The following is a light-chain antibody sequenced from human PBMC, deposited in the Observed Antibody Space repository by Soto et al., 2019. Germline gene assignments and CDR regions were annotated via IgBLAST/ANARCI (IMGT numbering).Light chain of an antibody. CDR1: QSIDSW. Sequence: DIQVTQSPSTLSASKGDRVTITCRASQSIDSWLAWYQQKPGKAPKLLMYKASSLESGVPSRFSGSGSETEFTLTISSLQPDDFATYYCQHYKSYPWTFGQGTKVDI. CDR3: QHYKSYPWT. J-gene: IGKJ1*01. CDR2: KAS. V-gene: IGKV1-5*03.